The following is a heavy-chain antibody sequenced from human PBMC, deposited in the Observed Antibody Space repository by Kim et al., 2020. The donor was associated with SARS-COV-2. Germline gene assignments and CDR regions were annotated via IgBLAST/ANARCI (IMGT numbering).Heavy chain of an antibody. CDR3: ATHPYTAMVDGAFDI. D-gene: IGHD5-18*01. V-gene: IGHV1-8*01. Sequence: KFQGRVTMTRNTSISTAYMELSSLRSEDTAVYYCATHPYTAMVDGAFDIWGQGTMVTVSS. J-gene: IGHJ3*02.